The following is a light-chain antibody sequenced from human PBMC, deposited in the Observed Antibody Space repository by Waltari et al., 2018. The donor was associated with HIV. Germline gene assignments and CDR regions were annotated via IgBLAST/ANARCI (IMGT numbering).Light chain of an antibody. Sequence: QAVLTQPSSLSASPGASASLTCTLRSGIHVGTYRIYWYQPKPGPPPHDLLRYKSDSDKQRGSGVPGRFSGSKGASANAGILLIAELEAEDEADYYCMIWHSSAWVFGGGTKLTVL. CDR3: MIWHSSAWV. CDR2: YKSDSDK. J-gene: IGLJ3*02. V-gene: IGLV5-45*03. CDR1: SGIHVGTYR.